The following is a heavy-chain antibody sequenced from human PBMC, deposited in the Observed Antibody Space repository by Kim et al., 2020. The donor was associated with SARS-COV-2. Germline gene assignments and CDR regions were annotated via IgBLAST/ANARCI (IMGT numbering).Heavy chain of an antibody. V-gene: IGHV4-59*01. CDR3: ARDTRGGFHDTANWF. CDR1: GGSISSYY. D-gene: IGHD3-16*01. J-gene: IGHJ5*01. CDR2: IYYSGST. Sequence: SETLSLTCTVSGGSISSYYWSWIRQPPGKGLEWIGYIYYSGSTNYNPSLKSRVTISVDTSKNQFSLKLSSVTAADTAVHSCARDTRGGFHDTANWF.